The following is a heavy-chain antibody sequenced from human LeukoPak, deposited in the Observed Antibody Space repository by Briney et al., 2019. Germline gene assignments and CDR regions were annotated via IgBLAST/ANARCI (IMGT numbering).Heavy chain of an antibody. V-gene: IGHV4-34*01. CDR2: INHSGST. CDR1: GGSFSGYY. J-gene: IGHJ3*02. Sequence: PSETLSLTCAVYGGSFSGYYWSWIRQPRGKGLEWIGEINHSGSTNYNPSLKSRVTISVDTSKNQFSLKLSSVTAPDTAVYYCARGPTDSGSYLGAFDIWGQGTMVTVSS. CDR3: ARGPTDSGSYLGAFDI. D-gene: IGHD1-26*01.